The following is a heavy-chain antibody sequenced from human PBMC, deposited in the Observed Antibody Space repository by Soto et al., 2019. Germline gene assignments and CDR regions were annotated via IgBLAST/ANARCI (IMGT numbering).Heavy chain of an antibody. CDR1: GGSISSGGYY. CDR2: IYYSGST. V-gene: IGHV4-31*03. J-gene: IGHJ4*02. Sequence: SETLSLTCTVSGGSISSGGYYWSWIRQHPGKGLEWIGYIYYSGSTYYNPSLKSRVTISVDTSKNQFSLKLSSVTAADTAVYYCARAALGIFDYWGQGPLVTVSS. D-gene: IGHD1-20*01. CDR3: ARAALGIFDY.